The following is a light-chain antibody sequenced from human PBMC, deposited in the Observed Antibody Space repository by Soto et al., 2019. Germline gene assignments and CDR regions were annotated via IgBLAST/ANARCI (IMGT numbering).Light chain of an antibody. CDR2: GAS. Sequence: DIVMTQSPDSLAVSLGETATINCKSCRNIFYSSNNEDYLAWYQQKPGQPPKLLFYGASIRQSGVPDRFSGSGSGTDFTLTISSLQAEDVAVYYCQQYYGSWTFGQGTKVEIK. J-gene: IGKJ1*01. CDR3: QQYYGSWT. V-gene: IGKV4-1*01. CDR1: RNIFYSSNNEDY.